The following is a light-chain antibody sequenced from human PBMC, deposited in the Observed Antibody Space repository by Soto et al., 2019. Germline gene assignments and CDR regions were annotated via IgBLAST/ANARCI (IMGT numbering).Light chain of an antibody. Sequence: DIVMTQSPDSLAVSLGERATINCKSSQNVLYNSNNKNYLAWYQQKPGQPPKLLIYWASTRESGVPDRFSGSGSGTDFTLTISSLQAEDVAVYYCQQYDSTPPTFGRGTKVEIK. CDR2: WAS. CDR1: QNVLYNSNNKNY. V-gene: IGKV4-1*01. J-gene: IGKJ1*01. CDR3: QQYDSTPPT.